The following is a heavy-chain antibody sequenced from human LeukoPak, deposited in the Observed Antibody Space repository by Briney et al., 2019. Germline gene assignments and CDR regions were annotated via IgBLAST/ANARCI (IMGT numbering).Heavy chain of an antibody. CDR2: VSYDGSDK. V-gene: IGHV3-30*04. CDR1: GFSFSSYS. CDR3: ARGHGQ. J-gene: IGHJ4*02. Sequence: GALRLSCAASGFSFSSYSMHWVRQARRKGLEWVAIVSYDGSDKYYAESVKGRFRISRDNSKNTLYLQMNSLTAEDTAVYYCARGHGQWGQGTLVTVSS.